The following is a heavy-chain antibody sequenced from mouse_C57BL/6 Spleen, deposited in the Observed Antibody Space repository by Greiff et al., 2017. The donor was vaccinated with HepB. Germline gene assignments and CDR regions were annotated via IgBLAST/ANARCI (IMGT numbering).Heavy chain of an antibody. D-gene: IGHD4-1*01. CDR2: ISNLAYSI. V-gene: IGHV5-15*01. CDR1: GFTFSDYG. Sequence: EVKLQESGGGLVQPGGSLKLSCAASGFTFSDYGMAWVRQAPRKGPEWVAFISNLAYSIYYADNVTGRFTISRENAKNTLYLEMSSLRSEDTAMYYSARQEGLTGYAMDYWGQGTSVTVSS. CDR3: ARQEGLTGYAMDY. J-gene: IGHJ4*01.